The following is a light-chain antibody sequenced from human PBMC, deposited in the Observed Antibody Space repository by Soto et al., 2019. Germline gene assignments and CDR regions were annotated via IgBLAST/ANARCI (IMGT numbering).Light chain of an antibody. V-gene: IGKV3D-15*01. CDR3: QQYNNWPRT. Sequence: EVVLTQSPGTLSLSPGGRATLSCRASQSVSRRLAWYQQRPGQSPRLLISGASMRASGVPVRFIGSGSGTEFTLTISSLQSEDFAVYYCQQYNNWPRTFGQGTKGDIK. CDR1: QSVSRR. CDR2: GAS. J-gene: IGKJ1*01.